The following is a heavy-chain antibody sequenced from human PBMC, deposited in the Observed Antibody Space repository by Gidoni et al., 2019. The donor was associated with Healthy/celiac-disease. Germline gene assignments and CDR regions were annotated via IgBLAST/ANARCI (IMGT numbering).Heavy chain of an antibody. Sequence: QVQLVESGGGVVQPGRSLRLSCAASGFTFSRYGMHWVRQAPGKGLEWVAVIWYDGSNKYYADSVKGRFTISRDNSKNTLYLQMNSLRAEDTAVYYCAREDRDGYYYGSGRGYFDYWGQGTLVTVSS. CDR2: IWYDGSNK. CDR1: GFTFSRYG. CDR3: AREDRDGYYYGSGRGYFDY. D-gene: IGHD3-10*01. V-gene: IGHV3-33*01. J-gene: IGHJ4*02.